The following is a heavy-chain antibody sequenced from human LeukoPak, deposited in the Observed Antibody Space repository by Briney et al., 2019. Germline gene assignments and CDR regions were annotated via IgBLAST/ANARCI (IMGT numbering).Heavy chain of an antibody. CDR2: ISGSGGST. Sequence: PGGSLRLSCAASGFTFSSYAMSWVRQAPGKGLEWVSAISGSGGSTYYADSVKGRFTISRDNSKDTLYLQMNSLRAEDTAVYYCAKNPGYGGTTLFDYWGQGTLVTVSS. CDR1: GFTFSSYA. CDR3: AKNPGYGGTTLFDY. D-gene: IGHD4-23*01. J-gene: IGHJ4*02. V-gene: IGHV3-23*01.